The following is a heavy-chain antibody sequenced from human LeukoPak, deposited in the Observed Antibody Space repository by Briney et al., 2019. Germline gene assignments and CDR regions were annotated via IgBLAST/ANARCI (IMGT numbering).Heavy chain of an antibody. Sequence: SVKVSCKASGGTFSSYAISWVRQAPGQGLEWMGGIIPIFGTANYAQKSQGRVTITTDESTSTAYMELSSLRSEDTAVYYCARGVVPATSDAFDIWGQGTMVTVSS. J-gene: IGHJ3*02. CDR1: GGTFSSYA. V-gene: IGHV1-69*05. D-gene: IGHD2-2*01. CDR3: ARGVVPATSDAFDI. CDR2: IIPIFGTA.